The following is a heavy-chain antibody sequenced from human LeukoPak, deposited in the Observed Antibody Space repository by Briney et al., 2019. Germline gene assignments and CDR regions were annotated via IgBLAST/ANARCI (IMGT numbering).Heavy chain of an antibody. D-gene: IGHD3-3*01. J-gene: IGHJ6*03. CDR2: IYYSGST. Sequence: SETLSLTCTVSGGSISSSSYYWGWIRQPPGKGLEWIGSIYYSGSTYYNPSLKSRVTISVDTSKNQFSLKLSSVTAADTAVYYCARRLEWLSIPYYYYYMDVWGKGTTVTVSS. CDR1: GGSISSSSYY. CDR3: ARRLEWLSIPYYYYYMDV. V-gene: IGHV4-39*01.